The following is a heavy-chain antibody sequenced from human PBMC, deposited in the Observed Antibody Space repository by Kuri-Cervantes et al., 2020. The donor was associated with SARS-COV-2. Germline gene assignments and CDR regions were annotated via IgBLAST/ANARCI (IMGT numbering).Heavy chain of an antibody. CDR2: ISGSGGST. CDR1: GFTFSSYA. D-gene: IGHD6-13*01. V-gene: IGHV3-23*01. Sequence: GGSLRLSCAASGFTFSSYAMSWVRQAPGKGLEWVSAISGSGGSTYYADSVKGRFTISRDNSKNTLYLQMNSLKTEDTAAYYCTTDGGGGAAAGTNYYYYYMDVWGNGTTVTVSS. J-gene: IGHJ6*03. CDR3: TTDGGGGAAAGTNYYYYYMDV.